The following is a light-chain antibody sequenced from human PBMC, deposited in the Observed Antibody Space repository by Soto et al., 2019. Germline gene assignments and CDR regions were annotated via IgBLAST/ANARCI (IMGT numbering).Light chain of an antibody. V-gene: IGKV3-20*01. CDR1: QRVSGSN. CDR3: HYYGRSPLP. J-gene: IGKJ4*01. Sequence: EIVLTQSPGTLSLSPGERVNISCRASQRVSGSNVGWYHQKPGQAPSLLIYGASKRTTGVPDRFSGSGSGTDSTLTISRLEPEDFAVYYCHYYGRSPLPFGGGTKVDIK. CDR2: GAS.